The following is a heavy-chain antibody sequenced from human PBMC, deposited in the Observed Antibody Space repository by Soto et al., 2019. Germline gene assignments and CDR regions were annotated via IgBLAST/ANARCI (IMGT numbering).Heavy chain of an antibody. CDR1: GFIVTSNY. V-gene: IGHV3-53*01. CDR3: ARSPWGGPFDY. J-gene: IGHJ4*02. Sequence: VGSLRLYRTASGFIVTSNYMSYVRQAPGKGLEWVSVIYSGGSTYYGDSVKGRFTISRDNSKNTLYLQMNNLRAEDTAVYHCARSPWGGPFDYWGQGTLVTVSS. CDR2: IYSGGST. D-gene: IGHD7-27*01.